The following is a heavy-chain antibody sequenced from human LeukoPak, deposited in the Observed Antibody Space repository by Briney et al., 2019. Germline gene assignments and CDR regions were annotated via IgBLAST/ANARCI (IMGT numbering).Heavy chain of an antibody. Sequence: PSETLSLTCAVYGGSFSGYYWSWIRQPPGKGLEGIGEINHSGSTNYNPSLKSRVTISVDTSKNQFSLKLSSVTAADTAVYYCARLLYSSNFDLWGRGTLVTVSS. CDR3: ARLLYSSNFDL. J-gene: IGHJ2*01. CDR1: GGSFSGYY. CDR2: INHSGST. D-gene: IGHD6-13*01. V-gene: IGHV4-34*01.